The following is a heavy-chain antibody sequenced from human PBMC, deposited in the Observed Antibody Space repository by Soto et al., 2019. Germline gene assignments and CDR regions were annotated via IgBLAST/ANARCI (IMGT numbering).Heavy chain of an antibody. CDR2: IIPIFGTA. J-gene: IGHJ6*02. D-gene: IGHD1-26*01. V-gene: IGHV1-69*01. CDR1: GGTFSSYA. Sequence: QVQLVQSGAEVKKPGSSVKVSCKASGGTFSSYAISWVRQAPGQGLEWMGGIIPIFGTANYAQKFQGRVMIPADDSTSTAYRERSSLRSGDTAVYYCASLASGSYYSGMDVWGQGTTVTVSS. CDR3: ASLASGSYYSGMDV.